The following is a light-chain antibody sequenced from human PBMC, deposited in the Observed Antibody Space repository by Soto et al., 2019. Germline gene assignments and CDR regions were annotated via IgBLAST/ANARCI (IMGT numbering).Light chain of an antibody. J-gene: IGLJ2*01. Sequence: QSALTQPPSASGSPGQSVTISCTGTSCDVGGYNYVSWYQQHPGKAPKLMISEVSKRPSGVPDRFSGSKSGNTASLTVSGLQAEDEADYYCSSFAGNNNLLFGGGTKLTVL. CDR1: SCDVGGYNY. V-gene: IGLV2-8*01. CDR2: EVS. CDR3: SSFAGNNNLL.